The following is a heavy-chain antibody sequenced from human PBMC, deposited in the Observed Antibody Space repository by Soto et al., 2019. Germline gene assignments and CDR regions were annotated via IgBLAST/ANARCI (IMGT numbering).Heavy chain of an antibody. J-gene: IGHJ5*02. CDR3: ARGNSQYQLLWENWFDP. CDR2: ISSSSRTI. D-gene: IGHD2-2*01. CDR1: GFTFSTYG. Sequence: GGSLRLSCAPSGFTFSTYGMNWVRQAPGKGLKWVSYISSSSRTIYYADSVKGRVTMTTDTSTSTAYMEVRSLRSDDTAVYYCARGNSQYQLLWENWFDPWGQGTLVTVSS. V-gene: IGHV3-48*01.